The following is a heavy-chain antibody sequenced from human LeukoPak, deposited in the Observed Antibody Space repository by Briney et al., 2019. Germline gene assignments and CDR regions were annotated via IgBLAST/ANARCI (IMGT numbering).Heavy chain of an antibody. CDR1: GGSFSGYY. J-gene: IGHJ4*02. CDR3: ARDYYDSSGYYYGIHDY. CDR2: INHSGST. Sequence: WETLSLTCAVYGGSFSGYYWSWIRQPPGKGLEWIGEINHSGSTNYNPSLKSRVTISVDMSKNQFSLKLSSVTAADTAVYYCARDYYDSSGYYYGIHDYWGQGTLVTVSS. V-gene: IGHV4-34*01. D-gene: IGHD3-22*01.